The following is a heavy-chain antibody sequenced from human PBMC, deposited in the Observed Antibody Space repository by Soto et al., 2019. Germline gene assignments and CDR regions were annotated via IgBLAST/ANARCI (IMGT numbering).Heavy chain of an antibody. Sequence: SQTLSLTCAISGDSVSSNSAAWNWIRQSPSRGLEWLGRTYYRSKWYNDYAVSVKSRITINPDTSKNQFSLQLNSVTPEDTAVYYCARALIAARPHYYYYYYGMDVWGQGTTVTVS. CDR3: ARALIAARPHYYYYYYGMDV. J-gene: IGHJ6*02. CDR1: GDSVSSNSAA. CDR2: TYYRSKWYN. D-gene: IGHD6-6*01. V-gene: IGHV6-1*01.